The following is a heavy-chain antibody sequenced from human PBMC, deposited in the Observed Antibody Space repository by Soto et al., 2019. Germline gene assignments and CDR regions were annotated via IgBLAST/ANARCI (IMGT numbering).Heavy chain of an antibody. CDR3: ATRDDAVTFHY. D-gene: IGHD4-17*01. Sequence: EVQLVESGGGLVKPGGSLRLSCAASGFTFSTYTMNWVRQAPGKGLEWVSSISSSSSYIYYADSVKGRFTISRDNAKNSLYLQMYSLRAEDTAVYYCATRDDAVTFHYWAREPWSPSPQ. CDR1: GFTFSTYT. CDR2: ISSSSSYI. V-gene: IGHV3-21*01. J-gene: IGHJ4*02.